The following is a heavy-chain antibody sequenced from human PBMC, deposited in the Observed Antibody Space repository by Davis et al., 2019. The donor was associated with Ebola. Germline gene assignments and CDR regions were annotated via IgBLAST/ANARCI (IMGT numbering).Heavy chain of an antibody. J-gene: IGHJ5*02. CDR1: GGTFSSYA. Sequence: SVKVSCKASGGTFSSYAVSWVRQAPGQGLEWMGGIIPIFGTANYAQKFQGRVTITADKSTSTAYMELISLRSEDTAVYYCARDRDCSGGSCYSGWFDPWGQGTLVTVSS. CDR3: ARDRDCSGGSCYSGWFDP. V-gene: IGHV1-69*06. CDR2: IIPIFGTA. D-gene: IGHD2-15*01.